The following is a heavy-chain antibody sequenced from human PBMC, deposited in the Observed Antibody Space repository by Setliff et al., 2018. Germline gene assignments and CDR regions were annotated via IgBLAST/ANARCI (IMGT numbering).Heavy chain of an antibody. CDR2: ISWDGTKT. V-gene: IGHV3-30*18. CDR1: GFTFSRYT. CDR3: AKVLDTTGYYYFDF. D-gene: IGHD3-22*01. J-gene: IGHJ4*02. Sequence: GGSLRLSCAASGFTFSRYTINWVRQAPGKGLEWVALISWDGTKTSYADSVRGRFTISRDGSKSTLYLDMSSLRSEDTAVYYCAKVLDTTGYYYFDFWGQGTLVTVSS.